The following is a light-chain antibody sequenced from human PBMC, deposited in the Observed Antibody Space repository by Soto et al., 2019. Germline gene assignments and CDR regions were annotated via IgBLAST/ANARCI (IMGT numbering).Light chain of an antibody. J-gene: IGKJ4*01. Sequence: IVLTQSPATLSLSPIEIATLPFRASQSVGSYLAWYQHKPGQAPRLLIYDAYNRVSGIPARFSGSGSGTDFTLTISSLETEDVGVYYCQQSSNWLTFGGGTKVDIK. CDR1: QSVGSY. CDR3: QQSSNWLT. V-gene: IGKV3-11*01. CDR2: DAY.